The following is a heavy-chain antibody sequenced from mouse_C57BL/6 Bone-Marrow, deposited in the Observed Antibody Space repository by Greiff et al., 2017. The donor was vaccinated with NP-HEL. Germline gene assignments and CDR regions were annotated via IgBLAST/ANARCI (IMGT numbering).Heavy chain of an antibody. V-gene: IGHV5-6*02. CDR3: ARGDYSNFAY. Sequence: DVKLVESGGDLVKPGGSLKLSCAASGFTFSSYGMSWVRQTPDKRLEWVATISSGGSYTYYPDSVKGRFTISRDNAKNTLYLQMSSLKSEDTAMYYCARGDYSNFAYWGQGTLVTVSA. CDR1: GFTFSSYG. J-gene: IGHJ3*01. CDR2: ISSGGSYT. D-gene: IGHD2-5*01.